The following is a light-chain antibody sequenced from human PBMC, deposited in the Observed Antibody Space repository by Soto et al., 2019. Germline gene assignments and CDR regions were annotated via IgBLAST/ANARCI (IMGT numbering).Light chain of an antibody. Sequence: EVVMTQSPATLSVSPGERATLSCRASQNVNANLAWYQQKPGQAPRLLIHGASTRATGIPARFSGSGFGTEFILTIISLQSEDFAVYYCQQYNTWLWTFGQGTKVEGK. V-gene: IGKV3-15*01. CDR3: QQYNTWLWT. CDR2: GAS. J-gene: IGKJ1*01. CDR1: QNVNAN.